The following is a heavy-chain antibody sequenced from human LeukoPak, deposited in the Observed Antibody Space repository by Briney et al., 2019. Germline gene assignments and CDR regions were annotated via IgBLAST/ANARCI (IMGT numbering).Heavy chain of an antibody. J-gene: IGHJ4*02. CDR2: IKQDGSEK. CDR3: ARDFRTGGY. CDR1: GFTFSNYW. Sequence: TGGPLRLSCAAAGFTFSNYWMNWVRQATGKGVEWVANIKQDGSEKYYVDSVKGRFTISRDNAKNSLYLQMNSLRGEDTAIYYCARDFRTGGYWGQGTLVTVSS. D-gene: IGHD1-14*01. V-gene: IGHV3-7*01.